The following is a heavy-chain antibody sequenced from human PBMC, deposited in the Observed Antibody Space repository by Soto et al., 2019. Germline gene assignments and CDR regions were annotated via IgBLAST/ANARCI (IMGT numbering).Heavy chain of an antibody. CDR2: IYSGGST. V-gene: IGHV3-53*01. Sequence: VQLVESGGGVVQPGGSLRLSCAASGFTVSSNYMSWVRQAPGKGLEWVSVIYSGGSTYYADSVKGRFTISRDNSKNTLYLQMNSPRAEDTAVYYCARDGPYNWNSRGYYYGMDVWGQGTTVTVSS. D-gene: IGHD1-7*01. CDR1: GFTVSSNY. J-gene: IGHJ6*02. CDR3: ARDGPYNWNSRGYYYGMDV.